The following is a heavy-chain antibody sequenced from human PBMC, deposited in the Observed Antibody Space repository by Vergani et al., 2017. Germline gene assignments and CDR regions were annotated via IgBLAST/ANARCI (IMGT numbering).Heavy chain of an antibody. CDR2: IKNDGSIT. CDR3: ARDQVPAARRLNVGNYMDV. J-gene: IGHJ6*03. CDR1: GFSFNSYW. V-gene: IGHV3-74*03. D-gene: IGHD2-2*01. Sequence: DVHLAESGGGFFQPGGSLRLSCSASGFSFNSYWMHWVRQVPGKGLLWVSRIKNDGSITAYADSVKGRFTISRDNAQNTLYLQMNSLRVEDTGVYYCARDQVPAARRLNVGNYMDVWGKGTTVIVSS.